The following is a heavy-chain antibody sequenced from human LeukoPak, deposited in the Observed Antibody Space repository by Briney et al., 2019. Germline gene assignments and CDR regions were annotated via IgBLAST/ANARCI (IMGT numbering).Heavy chain of an antibody. CDR3: AKGAYDYIEMGYFDY. V-gene: IGHV3-23*01. Sequence: PGGSLRLSCAASGFRISNSAMSWVRQAPGKGLEWVSLIVASSGSTFYADSVKGRFTISRDSSKNTLYLQMNSLRAEDMAVYYCAKGAYDYIEMGYFDYWGQGTLVTVSS. CDR2: IVASSGST. J-gene: IGHJ4*02. CDR1: GFRISNSA. D-gene: IGHD5-12*01.